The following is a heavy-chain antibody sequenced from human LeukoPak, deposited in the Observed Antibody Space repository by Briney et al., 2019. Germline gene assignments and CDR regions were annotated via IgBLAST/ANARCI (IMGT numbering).Heavy chain of an antibody. CDR3: ASWGAGGNS. CDR1: GFTLSNYW. D-gene: IGHD3-16*01. V-gene: IGHV3-7*01. CDR2: INPDGSGK. J-gene: IGHJ4*02. Sequence: GGSLRLSCEASGFTLSNYWMNWVRPVPGKGLDWVANINPDGSGKRYVDSVKGRFTIARDNADNSLSLQMNSLRAEDTAVYYCASWGAGGNSWGQGTLVTVSS.